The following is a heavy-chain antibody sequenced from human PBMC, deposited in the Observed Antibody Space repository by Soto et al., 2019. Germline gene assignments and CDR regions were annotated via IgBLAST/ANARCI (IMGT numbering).Heavy chain of an antibody. Sequence: TSETLSLTCTVSGGSISSGGYYWSWIRQHPGKGLEWIGYIYYSGSTYYNPSLKSRVTISVDTSKNQFSLKLSSVTAADTAVYYCAREYYDILTGYYMRVGFDPWGQGTLVTVSS. V-gene: IGHV4-31*03. J-gene: IGHJ5*02. CDR1: GGSISSGGYY. CDR2: IYYSGST. D-gene: IGHD3-9*01. CDR3: AREYYDILTGYYMRVGFDP.